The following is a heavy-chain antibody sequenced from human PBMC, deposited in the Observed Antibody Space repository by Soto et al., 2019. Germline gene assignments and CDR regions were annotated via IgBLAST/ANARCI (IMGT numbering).Heavy chain of an antibody. CDR3: GKVLVGATGHTDSDS. V-gene: IGHV4-39*01. D-gene: IGHD2-15*01. J-gene: IGHJ4*02. CDR1: GGSIYRSGYY. CDR2: IDYDGVT. Sequence: SETLSLTCTVSGGSIYRSGYYWCWIRQPPGRGLEWIGNIDYDGVTYSNPSLKSRVTISRDTSKNQFSLKLTSVTAADTALYYCGKVLVGATGHTDSDSWGPGTLVTVSS.